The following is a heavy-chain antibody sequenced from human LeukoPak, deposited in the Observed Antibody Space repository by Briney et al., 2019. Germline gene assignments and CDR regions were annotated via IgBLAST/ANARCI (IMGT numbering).Heavy chain of an antibody. CDR1: GFTFSSYW. D-gene: IGHD2-21*01. V-gene: IGHV3-7*01. J-gene: IGHJ4*02. Sequence: GGSLRLSCAASGFTFSSYWMSWVRQAPGKGLEWVANIKQDGSEKYYVDSVKGRFTISRDNAKNSLYLQMNSLRAEDTAVYYCARGPEICGGDRYFDYWGQGTLVTVSS. CDR3: ARGPEICGGDRYFDY. CDR2: IKQDGSEK.